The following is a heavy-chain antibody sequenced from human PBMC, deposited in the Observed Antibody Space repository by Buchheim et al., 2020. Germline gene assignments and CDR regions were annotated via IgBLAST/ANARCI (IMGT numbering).Heavy chain of an antibody. Sequence: EMPLVESGGGLVQPGGSLRLSCVASGFAFSAYSMNWVRQAPGKGLEWISYITSSSSNIQYADSVKGRFTISRDTAQNSLYLQMNSLRADDTAVYYCAFLTLNNFWREWGQGTL. J-gene: IGHJ4*02. CDR2: ITSSSSNI. CDR1: GFAFSAYS. CDR3: AFLTLNNFWRE. V-gene: IGHV3-48*04. D-gene: IGHD3-3*01.